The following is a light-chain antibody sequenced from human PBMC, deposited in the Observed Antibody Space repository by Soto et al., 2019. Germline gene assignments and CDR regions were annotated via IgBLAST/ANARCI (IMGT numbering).Light chain of an antibody. J-gene: IGKJ1*01. V-gene: IGKV3D-20*01. Sequence: DIVLTQSPATLSLSPGERATLYCGASKRVSGGFLAWYQQKPGLAPRLILYDTSFRATGIPDRFSGSGYGTEFTLTVSRLDPEHFADYYCQQYGRSPAFGQGTKVEIK. CDR1: KRVSGGF. CDR2: DTS. CDR3: QQYGRSPA.